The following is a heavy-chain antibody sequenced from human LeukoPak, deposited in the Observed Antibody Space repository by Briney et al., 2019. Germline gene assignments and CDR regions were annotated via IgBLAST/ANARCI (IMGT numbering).Heavy chain of an antibody. Sequence: GGSLRLSCAASGFTFSSYGMHWVRQAPGKGLEWVAVISYDGSNKYYADSVKGRFTISRDNSKNTLYLQMNSLRAEDTAVYYCANGGPPELSNDAFDIWGQGTMVTVSS. CDR3: ANGGPPELSNDAFDI. CDR1: GFTFSSYG. D-gene: IGHD3-16*02. J-gene: IGHJ3*02. V-gene: IGHV3-30*18. CDR2: ISYDGSNK.